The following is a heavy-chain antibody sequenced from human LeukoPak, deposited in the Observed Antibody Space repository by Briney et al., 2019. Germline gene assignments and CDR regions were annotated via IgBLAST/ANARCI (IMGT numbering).Heavy chain of an antibody. V-gene: IGHV4-59*01. CDR2: IYYSGST. J-gene: IGHJ5*02. CDR1: GGSISSYY. CDR3: ARTEASWFDP. Sequence: SETLSLTCTVSGGSISSYYWSWIRQPPGKGLEWIGYIYYSGSTNYNPSLKSRVTISVDTSKNQFSLKLSSVTAADTAVYYCARTEASWFDPWGQGTLVTVSS.